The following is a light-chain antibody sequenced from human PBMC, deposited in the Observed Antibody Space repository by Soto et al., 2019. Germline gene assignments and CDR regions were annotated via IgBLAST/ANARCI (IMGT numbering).Light chain of an antibody. CDR2: DAS. CDR1: QGIDSS. J-gene: IGKJ4*02. CDR3: QQYNSYSEA. V-gene: IGKV1-5*01. Sequence: DIRTTSCPATRCASKEGKGAINGRASQGIDSSFAWYQQKPGKAPKLLIYDASSLESGVPSRFSGSGSGTEITLTTSSPQPDDFATYYCQQYNSYSEAFGRGTKVDIK.